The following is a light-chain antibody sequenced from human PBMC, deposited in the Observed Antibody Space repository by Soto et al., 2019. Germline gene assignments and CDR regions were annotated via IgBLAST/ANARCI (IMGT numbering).Light chain of an antibody. J-gene: IGKJ5*01. CDR3: MQARQTLIT. V-gene: IGKV2-28*01. CDR1: PRVFLCDGYNY. CDR2: LGS. Sequence: IALSQSPLSLPVTPGEPTAISCRSSPRVFLCDGYNYLDRYLQKPGQAPQLLIYLGSSRASGVPDRFSGRGAGTDFTPKIRGVEAEDVGVYYCMQARQTLITFGQGT.